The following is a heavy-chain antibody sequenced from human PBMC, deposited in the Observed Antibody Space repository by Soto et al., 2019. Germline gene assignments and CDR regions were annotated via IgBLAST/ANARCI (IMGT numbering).Heavy chain of an antibody. CDR1: GFTFSSYS. D-gene: IGHD3-16*01. CDR3: ARGVTALYYFDF. V-gene: IGHV3-21*01. Sequence: PVGSLRLSCAVSGFTFSSYSMNWVRQAPGKGLEWVSSISSSSSYIYYADSVKGRFTISRDNAKNSLYLQMNSLRAEDTAVYYCARGVTALYYFDFWGQGTLVTVSS. J-gene: IGHJ4*02. CDR2: ISSSSSYI.